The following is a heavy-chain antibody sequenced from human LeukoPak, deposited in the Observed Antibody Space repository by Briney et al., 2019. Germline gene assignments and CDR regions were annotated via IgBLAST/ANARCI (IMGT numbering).Heavy chain of an antibody. CDR1: GGSISSSSYY. V-gene: IGHV4-39*07. CDR3: ARGGYYDILTGYDY. J-gene: IGHJ4*02. CDR2: IYYSRST. D-gene: IGHD3-9*01. Sequence: SETLSLTCTVSGGSISSSSYYWGWIRQPPGKGLEWIGSIYYSRSTYYNPSLKSRVTISVDTSKNQFSLKLSSVTAADTAVYYCARGGYYDILTGYDYWGQGTLVTVSS.